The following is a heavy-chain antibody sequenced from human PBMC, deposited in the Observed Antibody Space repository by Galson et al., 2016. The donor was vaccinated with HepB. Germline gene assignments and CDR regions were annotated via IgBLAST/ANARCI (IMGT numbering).Heavy chain of an antibody. CDR1: GFIFSNFW. CDR2: IKQNGRDY. J-gene: IGHJ4*02. CDR3: ARGGDGGFDR. D-gene: IGHD4-23*01. V-gene: IGHV3-7*03. Sequence: SLRLSCAASGFIFSNFWMSWVRQAPGKRLEWVANIKQNGRDYDYIDSVRGRFTISRDNARRSLYLQMNSLRAEDTAVYYCARGGDGGFDRWGQGALVTVSS.